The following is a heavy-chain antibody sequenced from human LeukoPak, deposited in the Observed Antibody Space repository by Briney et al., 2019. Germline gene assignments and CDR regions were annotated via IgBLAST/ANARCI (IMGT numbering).Heavy chain of an antibody. CDR1: GDSLSSYS. J-gene: IGHJ4*02. CDR3: ASDYTLRSYRFDY. Sequence: LETLSLTCTVSGDSLSSYSWSWIRQFPGKGLEWMGYIYNSGSTTYNPSLKSRVTISLDMSKNQFSLRLSSVTAADAAVYYCASDYTLRSYRFDYWGQGTLVTVSS. CDR2: IYNSGST. D-gene: IGHD3-16*02. V-gene: IGHV4-59*01.